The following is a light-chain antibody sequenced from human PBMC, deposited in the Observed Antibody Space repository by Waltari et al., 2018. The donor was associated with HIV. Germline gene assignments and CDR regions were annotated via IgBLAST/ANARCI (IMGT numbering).Light chain of an antibody. CDR3: TSYTTSSTYV. Sequence: QSALTQPASVSGSPGQSLTISCSGSSSDIDTYDYVSWYQQRPGEAPKLLIYDVNYRPSGVSNRFSGSKSGSTASLAISGLQVEDEADYYCTSYTTSSTYVFGTGTKVTVL. V-gene: IGLV2-14*03. CDR2: DVN. J-gene: IGLJ1*01. CDR1: SSDIDTYDY.